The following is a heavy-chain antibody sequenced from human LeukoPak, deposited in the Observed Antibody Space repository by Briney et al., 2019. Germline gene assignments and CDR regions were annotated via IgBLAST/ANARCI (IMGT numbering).Heavy chain of an antibody. CDR3: AREKSGSYYENFDY. CDR1: GYSISSSNW. V-gene: IGHV4-28*03. D-gene: IGHD3-10*01. CDR2: IYHSGST. J-gene: IGHJ4*02. Sequence: SETLSLTCAVSGYSISSSNWWGWIRQPPGKGLEWIGYIYHSGSTYYNPSLKSRVTMSVDTSKNQFSLKLSSVTAADTAVYYCAREKSGSYYENFDYWGQGTLVTVSS.